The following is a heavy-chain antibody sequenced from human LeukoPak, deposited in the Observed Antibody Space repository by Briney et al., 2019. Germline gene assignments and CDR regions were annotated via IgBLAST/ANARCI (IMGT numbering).Heavy chain of an antibody. Sequence: SQTLSLTCTVSGDSVTSGGYFWTWICQHPGKGLEWIGYISNSGTTSYNPSLKGQVSISVDTSNNQFSLRLSSVTAADTAVYYCARDVVVTSSPDAFDIWGQGTMVTVSS. V-gene: IGHV4-31*01. D-gene: IGHD2-21*02. CDR3: ARDVVVTSSPDAFDI. J-gene: IGHJ3*02. CDR2: ISNSGTT. CDR1: GDSVTSGGYF.